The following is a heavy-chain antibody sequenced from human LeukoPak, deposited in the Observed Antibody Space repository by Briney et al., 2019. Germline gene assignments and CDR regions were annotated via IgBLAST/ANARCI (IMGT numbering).Heavy chain of an antibody. CDR3: ARLVSTWYFPDS. J-gene: IGHJ5*01. Sequence: SETLSLTCTVSGGSISSYYWLWLRQLPAKGLEGIGYIYYSGSTNYNPSLKSRVTISVDTSKNQFSLRLNSVTAADTAVYYCARLVSTWYFPDSWGQGTLVTVSS. CDR1: GGSISSYY. D-gene: IGHD2-2*01. V-gene: IGHV4-59*12. CDR2: IYYSGST.